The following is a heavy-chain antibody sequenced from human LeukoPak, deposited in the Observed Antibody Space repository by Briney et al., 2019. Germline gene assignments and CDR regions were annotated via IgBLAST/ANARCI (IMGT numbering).Heavy chain of an antibody. CDR3: ASGKKYYYDSSGYYPTPNFDY. CDR2: ISSSSSTI. J-gene: IGHJ4*02. CDR1: GFTFSSYS. Sequence: GSLRLSCAASGFTFSSYSMNWVRQAPGKGLEWVPYISSSSSTIYYADSVKGRFTISRDNAKNSLYLQMNSLRAEDTAVYYCASGKKYYYDSSGYYPTPNFDYWGQGTLVTVSS. D-gene: IGHD3-22*01. V-gene: IGHV3-48*04.